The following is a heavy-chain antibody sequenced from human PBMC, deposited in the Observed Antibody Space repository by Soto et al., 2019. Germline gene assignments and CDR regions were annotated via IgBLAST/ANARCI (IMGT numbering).Heavy chain of an antibody. V-gene: IGHV1-69*01. CDR3: ARAVKHFCSGYTDYYYGMDV. D-gene: IGHD3-3*02. Sequence: GASVKVSCKASGGTFSSYAISWVRQAPGQGLEWMGGIIPIFGTANYAQKFQGRVTITADESTSTAYMELSSLRSEGTAVYYCARAVKHFCSGYTDYYYGMDVWGQGTTVTVSS. CDR1: GGTFSSYA. J-gene: IGHJ6*02. CDR2: IIPIFGTA.